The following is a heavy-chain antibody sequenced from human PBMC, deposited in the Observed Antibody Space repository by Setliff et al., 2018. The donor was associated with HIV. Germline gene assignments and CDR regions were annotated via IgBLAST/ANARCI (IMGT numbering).Heavy chain of an antibody. CDR2: IYTSGST. J-gene: IGHJ5*02. D-gene: IGHD3-10*01. V-gene: IGHV4-61*02. Sequence: SETLSLTCTVSGGSISSGSYYWNWIRQPAGKGLEWIGRIYTSGSTNYNPSLKSRVTISVDTSKNQFSLKLSSVTAADTAVYYCATYADRESNRFDPWGQGTLVTVSS. CDR3: ATYADRESNRFDP. CDR1: GGSISSGSYY.